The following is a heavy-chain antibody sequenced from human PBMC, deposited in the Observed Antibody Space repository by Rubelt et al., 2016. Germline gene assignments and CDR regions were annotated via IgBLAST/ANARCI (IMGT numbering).Heavy chain of an antibody. CDR1: GGTFSSYA. Sequence: QVQLVQSGAEVKKPGSSVKVSCKASGGTFSSYAIRWVRPAPGQGLAWMDRIIPLLGRANYRKKCQGRVTITADKSTGTAYMELSSLRSEDTAVYYCARDGYNDIWGFFDYWGQGTLVTVSS. V-gene: IGHV1-69*09. CDR3: ARDGYNDIWGFFDY. J-gene: IGHJ4*02. D-gene: IGHD5-24*01. CDR2: IIPLLGRA.